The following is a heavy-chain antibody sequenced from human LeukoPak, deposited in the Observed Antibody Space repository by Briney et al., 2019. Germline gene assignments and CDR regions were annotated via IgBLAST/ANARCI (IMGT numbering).Heavy chain of an antibody. Sequence: PSETLSLTCTVYGGSFSAYYWHWFRQPPGKGLEWIGEINYSGSTKYSPPLKSRVTISIDTSKNQFSLKLSSVTAADTAVYYCAQWGNNMDVWGKGTTVTVSS. CDR2: INYSGST. CDR1: GGSFSAYY. D-gene: IGHD3-16*01. V-gene: IGHV4-34*01. J-gene: IGHJ6*03. CDR3: AQWGNNMDV.